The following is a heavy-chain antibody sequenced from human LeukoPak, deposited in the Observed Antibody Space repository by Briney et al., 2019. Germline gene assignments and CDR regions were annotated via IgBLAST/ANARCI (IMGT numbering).Heavy chain of an antibody. J-gene: IGHJ4*02. CDR1: GFTFSSYA. CDR3: AKDIAQGYTFGSIEQDY. CDR2: ISESGSGT. D-gene: IGHD5-18*01. V-gene: IGHV3-23*01. Sequence: PGGSLRLSCAASGFTFSSYAMHWVRQAPGKGLEWVSAISESGSGTYYADSVKGRFTISRDNSKDTLSLQMNSLRAEDTAVYYCAKDIAQGYTFGSIEQDYWGQGTLVTVSS.